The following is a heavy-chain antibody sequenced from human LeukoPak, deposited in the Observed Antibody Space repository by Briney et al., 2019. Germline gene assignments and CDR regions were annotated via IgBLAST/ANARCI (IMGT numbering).Heavy chain of an antibody. CDR1: GGTFSSYA. D-gene: IGHD5-12*01. Sequence: SVKVSCKASGGTFSSYAISWVRQAPGQGLEWMGGIIPIFGTANYAQKFQGRVTITADKSTSTAYMELSSLRSEDTAVYYCARKRGYSGYDPFDYWGQGTLVTVSS. J-gene: IGHJ4*02. V-gene: IGHV1-69*06. CDR2: IIPIFGTA. CDR3: ARKRGYSGYDPFDY.